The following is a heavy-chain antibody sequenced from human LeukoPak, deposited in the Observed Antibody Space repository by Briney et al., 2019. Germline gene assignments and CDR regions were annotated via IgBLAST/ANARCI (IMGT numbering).Heavy chain of an antibody. J-gene: IGHJ4*02. D-gene: IGHD3-3*01. CDR2: INPNSGDT. CDR1: GYTFTDYH. Sequence: GASVKVSCRASGYTFTDYHIHWVRQAPGQGLEWMGWINPNSGDTNYVQKLQGRVTMTRDTSITTAYMELSSLRSDDTAVYYCARDIRPRVESFDYWGQGTLVTVSS. CDR3: ARDIRPRVESFDY. V-gene: IGHV1-2*02.